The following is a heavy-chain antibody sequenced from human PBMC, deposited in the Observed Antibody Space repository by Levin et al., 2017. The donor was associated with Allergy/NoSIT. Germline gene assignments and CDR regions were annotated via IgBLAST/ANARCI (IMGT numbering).Heavy chain of an antibody. CDR3: ATDSVHTVLNAFET. V-gene: IGHV3-15*01. CDR1: GFTFSNAW. J-gene: IGHJ3*02. CDR2: IRSKAAGGAT. D-gene: IGHD5/OR15-5a*01. Sequence: GESLKISCAASGFTFSNAWMNWVRQAPGKGLEWIARIRSKAAGGATEYAAPVQGRFTVSREDSKNTLYLQMNSLNTEDTAMYYCATDSVHTVLNAFETWGQGTMVTVSS.